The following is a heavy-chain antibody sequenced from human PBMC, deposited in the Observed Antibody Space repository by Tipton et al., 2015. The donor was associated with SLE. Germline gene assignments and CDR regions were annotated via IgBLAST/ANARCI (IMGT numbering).Heavy chain of an antibody. J-gene: IGHJ4*02. D-gene: IGHD2-15*01. V-gene: IGHV3-74*01. CDR2: TNQDGAIR. Sequence: LSLTCSVSGGSIIDHYWSWFRQPPGKGLVWISRTNQDGAIRSYEDSVKGRFIISRDNSKSTLYLQMNNVRVEDTALYYCTRGIDPGSSRISDYWGQGTMVSVSS. CDR1: GGSIIDHY. CDR3: TRGIDPGSSRISDY.